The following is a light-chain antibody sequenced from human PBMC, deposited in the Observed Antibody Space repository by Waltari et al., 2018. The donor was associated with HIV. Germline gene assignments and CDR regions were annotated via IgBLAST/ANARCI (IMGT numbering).Light chain of an antibody. CDR2: GAS. Sequence: DILMTQSPATLSVSPGERATLSCRASQSVTNNVAWYQQKPGQAPRLLIFGASARASGGPGRFSARGSGTEFTLTISSPQPEDSAVYYCQQYNSRPPLTFGQGTRVEIK. CDR3: QQYNSRPPLT. V-gene: IGKV3-15*01. CDR1: QSVTNN. J-gene: IGKJ5*01.